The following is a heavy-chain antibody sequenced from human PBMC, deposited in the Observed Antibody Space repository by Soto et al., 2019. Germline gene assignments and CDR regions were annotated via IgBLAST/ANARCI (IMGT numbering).Heavy chain of an antibody. CDR3: ARLMRTSFDL. CDR1: VFILSDQH. D-gene: IGHD2-8*01. Sequence: RGAPVVACASYVFILSDQHMSWVRQAPGKGLDWVGRARNKAHSYTTAYAASVEGRFTISRDDSKNSLSLQMNSLKTEDTAVYFCARLMRTSFDLWGQGTMVTVSS. J-gene: IGHJ4*02. CDR2: ARNKAHSYTT. V-gene: IGHV3-72*01.